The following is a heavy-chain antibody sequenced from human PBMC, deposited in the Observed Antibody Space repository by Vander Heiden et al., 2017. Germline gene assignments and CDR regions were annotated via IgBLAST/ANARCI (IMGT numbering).Heavy chain of an antibody. D-gene: IGHD3-9*01. CDR2: FFSIDDK. J-gene: IGHJ3*02. CDR1: PSPLSTVRMG. V-gene: IGHV2-26*01. CDR3: AQIRVYYDILTGYSTIAFDI. Sequence: QLTLKESGPVLVNPTEALTLTCTASPSPLSTVRMGVSWIRQPPGNALERLAPFFSIDDKPYSTARKSKLTSSKDTSRSQVVLTMTNMDPVDTATYYCAQIRVYYDILTGYSTIAFDIWGQGTMVTVSS.